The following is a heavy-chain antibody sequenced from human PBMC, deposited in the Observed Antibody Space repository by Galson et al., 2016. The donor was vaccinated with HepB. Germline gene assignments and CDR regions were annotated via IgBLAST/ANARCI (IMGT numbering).Heavy chain of an antibody. CDR3: ARDYSYSSNWPGY. CDR1: GFALSSYG. Sequence: SLRLSCAVSGFALSSYGMHWVRQVPGKGLEWVADISFDGGNQHYADSVKGRFSISRDTSRVYLQMSSLTPADTGLYYCARDYSYSSNWPGYWGQGTLVIVSS. D-gene: IGHD7-27*01. V-gene: IGHV3-30*03. J-gene: IGHJ4*02. CDR2: ISFDGGNQ.